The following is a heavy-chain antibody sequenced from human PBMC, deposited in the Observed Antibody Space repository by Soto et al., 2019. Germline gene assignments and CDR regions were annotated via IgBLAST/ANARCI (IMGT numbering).Heavy chain of an antibody. D-gene: IGHD3-16*01. V-gene: IGHV1-3*01. Sequence: GASVKVSCKASSYTFTSYGISWVRQAPGQGLEWMGWINAGNGNTKYSQKFQGRVTITRDTSASTAYMELSSLRSEDTAVYYCARGGLALMDVWGQGTTVTVSS. J-gene: IGHJ6*02. CDR1: SYTFTSYG. CDR2: INAGNGNT. CDR3: ARGGLALMDV.